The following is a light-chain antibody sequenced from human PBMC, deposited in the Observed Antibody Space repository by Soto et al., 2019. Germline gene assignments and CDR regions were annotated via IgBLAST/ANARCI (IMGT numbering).Light chain of an antibody. J-gene: IGKJ2*01. CDR3: QHYNNLPALYT. CDR2: GAS. Sequence: EIVMTQSPATLSVSPGERATLSCRASQSVSSNLAWYQHKPGQSPRLLIYGASTRATGIPARFSGSGSGTEFTLTISSLQSEDFAVYYCQHYNNLPALYTFGQGTKLEIK. V-gene: IGKV3-15*01. CDR1: QSVSSN.